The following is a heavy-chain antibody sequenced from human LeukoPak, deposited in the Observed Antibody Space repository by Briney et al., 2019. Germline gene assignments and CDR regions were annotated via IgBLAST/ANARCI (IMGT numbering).Heavy chain of an antibody. CDR1: GGSISSSSYY. D-gene: IGHD3-9*01. CDR2: IYYSGST. V-gene: IGHV4-39*07. Sequence: PSETLSLTCTVSGGSISSSSYYWGWIRQPPGKGLEWIGSIYYSGSTYYNPSLKSRVTISVDTSKNQFSLKLSSVTAADTAVYYCARDGYFDWLYDYWGQGTLVTVSS. CDR3: ARDGYFDWLYDY. J-gene: IGHJ4*02.